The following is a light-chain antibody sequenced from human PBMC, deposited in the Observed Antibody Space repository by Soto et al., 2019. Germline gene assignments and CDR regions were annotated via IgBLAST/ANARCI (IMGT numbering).Light chain of an antibody. CDR1: QSVLYSSNNKNC. V-gene: IGKV4-1*01. CDR3: QQYYSPPWT. Sequence: DIVMTQSPDSLPVSLGERATINCKSSQSVLYSSNNKNCLAWYQQKPGQPPKLLIYWASTRESGVPDRFSGSGSGTDFTLTISSLQAEDVAVYYCQQYYSPPWTFGQGTKVDIK. CDR2: WAS. J-gene: IGKJ1*01.